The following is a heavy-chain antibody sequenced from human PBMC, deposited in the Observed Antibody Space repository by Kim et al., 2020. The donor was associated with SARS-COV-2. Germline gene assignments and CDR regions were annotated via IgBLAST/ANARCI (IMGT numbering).Heavy chain of an antibody. CDR2: IDPGDSYT. J-gene: IGHJ3*02. CDR3: ARHGRYYDSSGYPRNDAFDI. V-gene: IGHV5-10-1*01. CDR1: GYSFSSYW. Sequence: GESLKISCKGSGYSFSSYWISWVRQMPGKGLEWMGRIDPGDSYTNYSPSFQGHVTISADKSISTAYLQWSSLKASDTAMYYCARHGRYYDSSGYPRNDAFDIWGQGKMVTVSS. D-gene: IGHD3-22*01.